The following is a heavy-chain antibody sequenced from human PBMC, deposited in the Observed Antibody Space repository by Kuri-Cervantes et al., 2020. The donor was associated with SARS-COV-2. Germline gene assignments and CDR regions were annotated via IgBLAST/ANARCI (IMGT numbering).Heavy chain of an antibody. CDR3: AKSRTGVGDSTDY. Sequence: GESLKISCAASGFTFSSYAMSWVRQAPGKGLEWVSSISGSGSSTYYTDSVKGRFTISRDNSKNTQYLQMDSQRAEDTAVYYSAKSRTGVGDSTDYWGPGTLVTVSS. CDR2: ISGSGSST. D-gene: IGHD1-26*01. CDR1: GFTFSSYA. V-gene: IGHV3-23*01. J-gene: IGHJ4*02.